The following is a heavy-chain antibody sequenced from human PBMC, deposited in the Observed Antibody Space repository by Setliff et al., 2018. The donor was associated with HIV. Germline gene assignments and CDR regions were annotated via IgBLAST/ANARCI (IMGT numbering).Heavy chain of an antibody. CDR2: IYYSGST. D-gene: IGHD6-13*01. J-gene: IGHJ4*02. CDR1: GGSISSGSYY. Sequence: SETLSLTCTVSGGSISSGSYYWSWIRQHPGKGLEWIGFIYYSGSTNYNPSLKSRVTMSVDTSKNQFSLRLSSVTAADTAVYYCARGAIAAAGDFDYWGQGTLVTVSS. CDR3: ARGAIAAAGDFDY. V-gene: IGHV4-61*01.